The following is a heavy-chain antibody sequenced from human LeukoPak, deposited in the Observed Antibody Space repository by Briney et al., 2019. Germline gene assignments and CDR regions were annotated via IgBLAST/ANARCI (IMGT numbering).Heavy chain of an antibody. V-gene: IGHV3-13*04. J-gene: IGHJ4*02. CDR3: ARSKRYCGGDCSLDY. CDR1: GFTFSTYD. Sequence: GGSLRLSCAASGFTFSTYDMHWVRQVRGKGLEWVSGIGTSNDTFYSGSVKGRFTISRENAKNSLHLQMNSLRAGGTAVYYCARSKRYCGGDCSLDYWGQGTLVTVSS. CDR2: IGTSNDT. D-gene: IGHD2-21*02.